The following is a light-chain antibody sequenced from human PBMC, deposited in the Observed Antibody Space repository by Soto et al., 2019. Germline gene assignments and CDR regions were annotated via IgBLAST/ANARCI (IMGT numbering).Light chain of an antibody. CDR3: QSYHSSYPYV. CDR1: GGSIASGY. V-gene: IGLV6-57*03. Sequence: NFMLTQPHSVSESPGKTVTISCTRSGGSIASGYVQRYRQRPGSAPTTVIYEDNQRPSGVPDRFSGSIDSSSNSASLTISGLQTEDEADYYCQSYHSSYPYVFGTGTKLTVL. J-gene: IGLJ1*01. CDR2: EDN.